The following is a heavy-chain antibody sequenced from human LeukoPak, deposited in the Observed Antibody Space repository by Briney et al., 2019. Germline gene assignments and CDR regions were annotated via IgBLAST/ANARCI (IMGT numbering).Heavy chain of an antibody. V-gene: IGHV3-73*01. CDR3: TRAKWELEDWFDP. CDR2: IRSKANSYAT. J-gene: IGHJ5*02. Sequence: PGGSLRLSCAASGFTFSGSAMHWVRQASGKGLEWVGRIRSKANSYATAYGASVKGRFTISRDDSKNTAYLQMNSLKTEDTAVYYCTRAKWELEDWFDPWGQGTLVTVSS. CDR1: GFTFSGSA. D-gene: IGHD1-26*01.